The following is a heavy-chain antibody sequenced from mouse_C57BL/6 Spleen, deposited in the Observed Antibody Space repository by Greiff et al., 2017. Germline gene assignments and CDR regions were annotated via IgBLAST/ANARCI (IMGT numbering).Heavy chain of an antibody. D-gene: IGHD2-14*01. V-gene: IGHV1-54*01. Sequence: VQLQQSGAELVRPGTSVKVSCKASGYAFTNYLIEWVKQRPGQGLEWIGVINPGSGGTNYNEKFKGKATLTADKSYSTAYMQLCILRSEDSAVYFCAREGRVPYAMDYWGQGTSVTVSA. CDR3: AREGRVPYAMDY. J-gene: IGHJ4*01. CDR2: INPGSGGT. CDR1: GYAFTNYL.